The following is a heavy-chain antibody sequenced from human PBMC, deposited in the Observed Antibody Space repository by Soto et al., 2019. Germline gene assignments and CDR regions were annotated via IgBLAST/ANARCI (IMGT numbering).Heavy chain of an antibody. CDR2: INAGNGRE. V-gene: IGHV1-3*01. D-gene: IGHD3-10*01. CDR1: GYTFTSYT. Sequence: QVQLQQSGAEVKKPGASVTISCKTSGYTFTSYTLHWVRQAPGQGLEWMGWINAGNGREKYSQRFQDRVSLSTDKPATTAYRKLRSLRSKDTVIFFWGRGGGWVGEASFDSWGQGTLVTVSS. CDR3: GRGGGWVGEASFDS. J-gene: IGHJ4*02.